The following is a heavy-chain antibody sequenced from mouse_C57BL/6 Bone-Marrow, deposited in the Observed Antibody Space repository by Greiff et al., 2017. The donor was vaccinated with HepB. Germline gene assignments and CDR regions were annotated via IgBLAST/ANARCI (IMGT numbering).Heavy chain of an antibody. CDR2: IDPENGDT. CDR3: TSITTVYYYAMDD. V-gene: IGHV14-4*01. D-gene: IGHD1-1*01. CDR1: GFNIKDDY. Sequence: EVQLQQSGAELVRPGASVKLSCTASGFNIKDDYMHWVKQRPEQGLEWIGWIDPENGDTEYASKFQGKATITADTSSNTAYLQLSSLTSEDTAVYYCTSITTVYYYAMDDWGQGTSVTVSS. J-gene: IGHJ4*01.